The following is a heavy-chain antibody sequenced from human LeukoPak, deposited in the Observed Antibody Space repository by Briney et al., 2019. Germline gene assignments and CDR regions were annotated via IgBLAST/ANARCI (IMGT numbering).Heavy chain of an antibody. J-gene: IGHJ6*02. CDR3: ARVRSTVTTGIYYYYGMDV. Sequence: PGGSLRLSYAASGFTFSSYWMSWVRQAPGKGLEWVANIKQDGSEKYYVDSVKGRFTISRDNAKNSLYLQMNSLRAEDTAVYYCARVRSTVTTGIYYYYGMDVWGQGTTVTVSS. D-gene: IGHD4-11*01. V-gene: IGHV3-7*01. CDR2: IKQDGSEK. CDR1: GFTFSSYW.